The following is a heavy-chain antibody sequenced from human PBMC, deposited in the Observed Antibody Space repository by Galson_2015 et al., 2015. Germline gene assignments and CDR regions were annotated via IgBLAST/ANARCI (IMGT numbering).Heavy chain of an antibody. CDR2: INSDGSST. J-gene: IGHJ4*02. D-gene: IGHD3-3*01. CDR3: GRDLLTYNDLLPSGPDY. CDR1: GFTFSSYW. Sequence: SLRLSCAASGFTFSSYWLHWVRQAPGKGLVWVSRINSDGSSTNYADSVKGRFTITRDNAKNTLYLQMNSLRAEDTAVYYCGRDLLTYNDLLPSGPDYWGQGTLVTVSS. V-gene: IGHV3-74*01.